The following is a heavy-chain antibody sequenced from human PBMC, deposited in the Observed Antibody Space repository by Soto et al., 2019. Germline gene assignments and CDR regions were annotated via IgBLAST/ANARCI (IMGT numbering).Heavy chain of an antibody. Sequence: QVQLQESGPGLVKPSETLSLTCTVSGGSISSYYCSWIRQPPGKGLEWIGYMYYSGSTNYNPSLKSRVTISVDTSKNQFSLKLSSVTAADTAVYYCARAGAATLSDYWGHATLVTVSS. D-gene: IGHD2-15*01. V-gene: IGHV4-59*01. CDR2: MYYSGST. CDR1: GGSISSYY. CDR3: ARAGAATLSDY. J-gene: IGHJ4*01.